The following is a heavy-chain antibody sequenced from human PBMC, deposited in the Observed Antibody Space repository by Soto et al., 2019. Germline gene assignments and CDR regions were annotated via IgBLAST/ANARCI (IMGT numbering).Heavy chain of an antibody. J-gene: IGHJ4*02. CDR1: GGSISSYY. V-gene: IGHV4-59*01. CDR3: ARAGRRYSSGWYDDY. Sequence: QVQLQESGPGLVKPSETLSLTCTVPGGSISSYYWSWIRQPPGKGLEWIGYIYYSGSTNYNPSLKSRVTLSVDTSKNQFSLKLSSVTAADTAVYYCARAGRRYSSGWYDDYWGQGTLVTVSS. CDR2: IYYSGST. D-gene: IGHD6-19*01.